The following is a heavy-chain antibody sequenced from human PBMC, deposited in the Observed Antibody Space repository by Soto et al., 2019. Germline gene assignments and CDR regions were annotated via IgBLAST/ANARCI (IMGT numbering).Heavy chain of an antibody. CDR1: GYTFTSYY. V-gene: IGHV1-46*01. J-gene: IGHJ4*02. Sequence: ASVKVSCKASGYTFTSYYMHWVRQAPGQGLEWMGIINPSGGSTSYAQKFQGRVTMTRDTSTSTVYMELSSLRSEDTAVYYCARGSNYDILTGSLPFDYWGQGTLVTVS. D-gene: IGHD3-9*01. CDR3: ARGSNYDILTGSLPFDY. CDR2: INPSGGST.